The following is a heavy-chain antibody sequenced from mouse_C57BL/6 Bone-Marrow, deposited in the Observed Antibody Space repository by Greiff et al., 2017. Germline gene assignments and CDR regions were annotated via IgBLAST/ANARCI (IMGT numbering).Heavy chain of an antibody. CDR3: ARSSYYGSWFAY. CDR1: GYTFTSYW. J-gene: IGHJ3*01. CDR2: IYPGGGYT. Sequence: QVQLQQSGAELVRPGTSVKMSCKASGYTFTSYWIGWAKQRPGHGLEWIGDIYPGGGYTNYNEEFKGKATMTADKSSSTAYMQFSSLTSEDSAIYYCARSSYYGSWFAYWGQGTLVTVSA. D-gene: IGHD2-2*01. V-gene: IGHV1-63*01.